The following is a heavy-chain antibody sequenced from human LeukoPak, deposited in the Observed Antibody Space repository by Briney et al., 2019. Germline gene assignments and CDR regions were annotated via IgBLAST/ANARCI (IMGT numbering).Heavy chain of an antibody. CDR2: INSSSITI. V-gene: IGHV3-48*04. CDR3: ARSYASGPDRYLDV. D-gene: IGHD3-10*01. Sequence: GGSLRLSCAASGFTFSDYSMNWVRQAPGKGLEWIAYINSSSITIYHADSVKGRFSISRDNAKNSVYPQMNSLRGEDTALYYCARSYASGPDRYLDVWGKGTTVTVSS. J-gene: IGHJ6*04. CDR1: GFTFSDYS.